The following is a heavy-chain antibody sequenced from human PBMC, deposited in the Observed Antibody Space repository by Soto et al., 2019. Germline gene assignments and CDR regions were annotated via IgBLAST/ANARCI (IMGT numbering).Heavy chain of an antibody. CDR3: ARDQIGYASFDY. J-gene: IGHJ4*02. CDR2: INGGGTA. V-gene: IGHV3-23*01. CDR1: GFTFISYV. Sequence: GGSLRLSCAASGFTFISYVINWVRQAPEKGLEWVSAINGGGTAYYTNSVKGRFTISRDNSKNTVYLEMNSLTAEDTATYYCARDQIGYASFDYWGQGAQVTVSS. D-gene: IGHD2-2*01.